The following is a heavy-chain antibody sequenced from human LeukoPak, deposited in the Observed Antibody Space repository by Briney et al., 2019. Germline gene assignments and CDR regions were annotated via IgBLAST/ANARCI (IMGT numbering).Heavy chain of an antibody. D-gene: IGHD6-25*01. CDR2: INPNSGGT. J-gene: IGHJ4*02. CDR1: GYTFTGYF. Sequence: ASVKVSCKASGYTFTGYFIHWVRQAPGQGLEWMGWINPNSGGTDYAQKFQGRVTLTRATSISTAYMELSRLRSDDTAVYYCARAGTSSGVFDYWGQGTLVTVSS. CDR3: ARAGTSSGVFDY. V-gene: IGHV1-2*02.